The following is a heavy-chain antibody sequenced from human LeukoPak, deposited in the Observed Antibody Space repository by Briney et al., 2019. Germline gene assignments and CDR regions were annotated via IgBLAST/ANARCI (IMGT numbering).Heavy chain of an antibody. Sequence: SSETLSLTCTVSGVSINSSNYYWGWIRQPPGKGLEWIGNIYYSGNSNYNPSLKSRVTIPVDTSKNQFSLKLSSVTAADTAVYYCAREFDFDYWGQGTLVTVSS. D-gene: IGHD3-10*01. CDR1: GVSINSSNYY. CDR3: AREFDFDY. CDR2: IYYSGNS. V-gene: IGHV4-61*05. J-gene: IGHJ4*02.